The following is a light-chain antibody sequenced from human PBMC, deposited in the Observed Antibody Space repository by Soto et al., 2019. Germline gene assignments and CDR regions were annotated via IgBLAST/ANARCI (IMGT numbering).Light chain of an antibody. V-gene: IGLV2-14*01. Sequence: QSAPAQPASVSGSPGQSITMSCTGTSHDVGRYDYVSWYQQHPGKAPKILIYEVTYRPSGVSNRFSASKSGNTASLTISGLQPEDEADYYCNSYTSSNTLVFGTGTKLTVL. CDR2: EVT. CDR1: SHDVGRYDY. CDR3: NSYTSSNTLV. J-gene: IGLJ1*01.